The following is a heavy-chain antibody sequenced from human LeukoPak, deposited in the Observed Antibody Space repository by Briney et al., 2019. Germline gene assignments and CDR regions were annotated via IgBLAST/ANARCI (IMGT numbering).Heavy chain of an antibody. V-gene: IGHV3-30*02. J-gene: IGHJ4*02. CDR3: ALRGGAPTFFAY. CDR2: IRYDGSNK. D-gene: IGHD1-26*01. Sequence: PGGFLRLSCAASGFTFSSYGMHWVRQAPGKGLEGVGFIRYDGSNKYYADSVKGRFTISRDNSKNTLYLQMNRQRAEDTAVYFCALRGGAPTFFAYWGQGTVVTVSS. CDR1: GFTFSSYG.